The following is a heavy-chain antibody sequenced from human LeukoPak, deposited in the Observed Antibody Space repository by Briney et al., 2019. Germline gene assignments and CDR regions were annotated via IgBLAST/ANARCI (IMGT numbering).Heavy chain of an antibody. V-gene: IGHV3-23*01. CDR2: LISSGGST. CDR3: ARARGNNYGFFDY. Sequence: GGSLRLSCAAAGFTFSSYAMSWVRQAPGKGLEWVSGLISSGGSTYYADSVKGRFTISRDNSKNTLYLQMNSLRAEDTAVYYCARARGNNYGFFDYWGQGILVTVSS. J-gene: IGHJ4*02. D-gene: IGHD3/OR15-3a*01. CDR1: GFTFSSYA.